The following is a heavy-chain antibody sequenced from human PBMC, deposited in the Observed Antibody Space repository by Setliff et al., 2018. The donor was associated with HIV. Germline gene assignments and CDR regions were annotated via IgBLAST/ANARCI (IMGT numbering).Heavy chain of an antibody. D-gene: IGHD6-19*01. J-gene: IGHJ4*02. CDR2: INPNSGNT. CDR1: GYTFTSYD. Sequence: ASVKVSCKASGYTFTSYDINWVRQATGQGLEWMGWINPNSGNTGYAQKFQGRVTMTRNTSISTAYMELSSLRSEDTAVYYCARIAWPWWQWLVRSGKWYFDYWGQGTLVTVSS. V-gene: IGHV1-8*01. CDR3: ARIAWPWWQWLVRSGKWYFDY.